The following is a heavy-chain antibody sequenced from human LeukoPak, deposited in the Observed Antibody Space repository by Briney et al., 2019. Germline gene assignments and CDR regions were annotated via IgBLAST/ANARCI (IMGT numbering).Heavy chain of an antibody. CDR3: AGDSRSYYRSDY. CDR2: MYYSGST. V-gene: IGHV4-59*01. J-gene: IGHJ4*02. Sequence: SETLSLTCTVSGVSISTYYWSWIRQPPGKGLEWIGYMYYSGSTNYNPSLKSRVTISVATSKNQFSLKLSSVTAADTAVYYCAGDSRSYYRSDYWGQGTLVTVSS. CDR1: GVSISTYY. D-gene: IGHD1-26*01.